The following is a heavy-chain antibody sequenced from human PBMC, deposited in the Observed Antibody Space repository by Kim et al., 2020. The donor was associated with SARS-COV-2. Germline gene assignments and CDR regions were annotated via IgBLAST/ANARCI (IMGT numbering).Heavy chain of an antibody. V-gene: IGHV4-4*07. Sequence: SETLSLTCTVSGGSISSYYWSWIRQPAGKGLEWIGRIYTSGSTNYNPSLKSRVTMSVDTSKNQFSLKLSSVTAADTAVYYCARGFMGGSYPFYWFDPWGQGTLVTVSS. CDR2: IYTSGST. D-gene: IGHD1-26*01. CDR3: ARGFMGGSYPFYWFDP. CDR1: GGSISSYY. J-gene: IGHJ5*02.